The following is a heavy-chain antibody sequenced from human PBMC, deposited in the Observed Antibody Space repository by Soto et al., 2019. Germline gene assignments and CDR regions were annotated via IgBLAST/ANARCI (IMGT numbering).Heavy chain of an antibody. J-gene: IGHJ4*02. CDR2: INPSTGST. CDR3: GRDAYYYDSSGYYLVH. D-gene: IGHD3-22*01. V-gene: IGHV1-46*01. Sequence: ASVKVSCKASGYTFTSYYMHWVRQAPGQGLEWMGIINPSTGSTKYAQKYKDGVTMTRDTSTSTVYMEMKSLTSEDTAVYYYGRDAYYYDSSGYYLVHWGQGTQVTVSS. CDR1: GYTFTSYY.